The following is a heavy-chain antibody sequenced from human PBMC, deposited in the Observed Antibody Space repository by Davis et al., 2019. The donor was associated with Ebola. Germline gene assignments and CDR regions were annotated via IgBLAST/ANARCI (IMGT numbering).Heavy chain of an antibody. Sequence: SVKVSCKASGGTFSTYGVSWVRQAPGKGLEWMGGIIPIFGTTNYAQKFQGRVTFTADESTDTAYLELSSLRSEDTAVYYCATTPGIGAGYYYYSLDVWGKGTTVTVSS. CDR3: ATTPGIGAGYYYYSLDV. D-gene: IGHD6-25*01. CDR1: GGTFSTYG. CDR2: IIPIFGTT. J-gene: IGHJ6*04. V-gene: IGHV1-69*13.